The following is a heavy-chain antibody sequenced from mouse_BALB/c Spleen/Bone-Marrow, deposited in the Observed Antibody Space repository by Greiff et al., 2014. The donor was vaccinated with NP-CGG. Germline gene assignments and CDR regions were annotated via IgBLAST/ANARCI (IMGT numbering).Heavy chain of an antibody. V-gene: IGHV5-9-3*01. CDR2: IRSGGSYT. CDR1: GFTFSSYA. D-gene: IGHD2-3*01. CDR3: ARQGDGYYDY. J-gene: IGHJ2*01. Sequence: EVHLVESGGNLVKPGGSLKLSCAASGFTFSSYAMSWVRQTPEKRLEWVATIRSGGSYTYYPDSVKGRFTISRDNAKSTLYLQMRSLRSEDTAMYYCARQGDGYYDYWGQGTTLTVSS.